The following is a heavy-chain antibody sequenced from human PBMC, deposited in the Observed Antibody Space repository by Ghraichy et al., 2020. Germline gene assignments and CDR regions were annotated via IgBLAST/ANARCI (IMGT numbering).Heavy chain of an antibody. Sequence: GESLRLSCAASGFTFSSYEMNWVRQAPGKGLEWVSYISSSGSTIYYADSVKGRFTISRDNAKNSLYLQMNSLRAEDTAVYYCARAPTGRVHYYDSSGYLGPYDAFDIWGQGTMVTVSS. D-gene: IGHD3-22*01. CDR3: ARAPTGRVHYYDSSGYLGPYDAFDI. V-gene: IGHV3-48*03. CDR1: GFTFSSYE. CDR2: ISSSGSTI. J-gene: IGHJ3*02.